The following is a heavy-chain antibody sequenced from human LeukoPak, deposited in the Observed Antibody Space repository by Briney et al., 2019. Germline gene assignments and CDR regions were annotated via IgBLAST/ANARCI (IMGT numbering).Heavy chain of an antibody. CDR3: VKERGPFDAFDI. Sequence: GGSLRLSCAASGFTFSSYAMSWVRQAPGKGLEWVAVIWSDGNNRFYADSVKGRFTFSRDNSKNTLSLQMNSLRAEDTAVYHCVKERGPFDAFDIWGQGTMVTVSS. V-gene: IGHV3-33*06. CDR2: IWSDGNNR. CDR1: GFTFSSYA. J-gene: IGHJ3*02.